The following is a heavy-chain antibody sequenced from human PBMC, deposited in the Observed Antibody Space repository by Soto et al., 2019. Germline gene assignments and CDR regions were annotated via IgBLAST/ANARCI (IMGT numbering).Heavy chain of an antibody. CDR3: AKDYYSSSWYISYGMDV. CDR1: GFTFSSYA. V-gene: IGHV3-23*01. Sequence: SGGSLRLSCAASGFTFSSYAMSWVRQAPGKGLEWVSAISGSGGSTYYADSVKGRFTISRDNSKNTLYLQMNSLRAEDTAVYYCAKDYYSSSWYISYGMDVRGQGTTVTVSS. CDR2: ISGSGGST. D-gene: IGHD6-13*01. J-gene: IGHJ6*02.